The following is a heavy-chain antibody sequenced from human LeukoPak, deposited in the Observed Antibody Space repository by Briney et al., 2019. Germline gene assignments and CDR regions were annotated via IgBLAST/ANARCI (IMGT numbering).Heavy chain of an antibody. J-gene: IGHJ3*02. CDR1: GGSISSYY. CDR2: IYYSGST. CDR3: ARGPYSYDSSGAFDI. V-gene: IGHV4-59*08. D-gene: IGHD3-22*01. Sequence: PSETLSLTCTVSGGSISSYYWSWIRQPPGKGLEWIGYIYYSGSTNYNPSLKSRVAISVDTSKNQFSLKLSSVTAADTAVYFCARGPYSYDSSGAFDIWGQGTMVTVSS.